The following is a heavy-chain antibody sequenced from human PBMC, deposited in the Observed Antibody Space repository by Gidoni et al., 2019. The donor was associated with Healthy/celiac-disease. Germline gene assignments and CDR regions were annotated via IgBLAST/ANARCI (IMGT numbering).Heavy chain of an antibody. CDR1: GFTFSNAC. D-gene: IGHD3-22*01. Sequence: EVQLVESGGGLVKPGGSLRLSCAASGFTFSNACRSWVRQAPGKGLEWVGRIKSKTDGGTTDYAAPVKGRYTISRDDSKNTLYLQMNSLKTEDTAVYYCTTGPVYYDSSGYHPWYFDYWGQGTLVTVSS. CDR3: TTGPVYYDSSGYHPWYFDY. CDR2: IKSKTDGGTT. J-gene: IGHJ4*02. V-gene: IGHV3-15*01.